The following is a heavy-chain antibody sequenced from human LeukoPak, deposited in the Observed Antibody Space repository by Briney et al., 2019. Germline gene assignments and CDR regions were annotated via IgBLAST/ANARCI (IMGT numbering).Heavy chain of an antibody. CDR1: GFTVSSSY. D-gene: IGHD2-15*01. Sequence: GSLRLSCAASGFTVSSSYMYWVRQAPGKGLEWVSFFYRGDSTYYAESVRGRFTISRDNSKNTLYLLMNSLIPEDTAVYYCAREVVSTPSYFDSWGQGTLVTVSS. V-gene: IGHV3-53*01. CDR3: AREVVSTPSYFDS. CDR2: FYRGDST. J-gene: IGHJ4*02.